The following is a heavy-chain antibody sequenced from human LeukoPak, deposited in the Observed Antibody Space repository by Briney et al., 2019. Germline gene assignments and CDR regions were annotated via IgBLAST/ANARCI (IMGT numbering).Heavy chain of an antibody. CDR3: ARDVITFGGVKGSRPKGDAFDI. J-gene: IGHJ3*02. Sequence: GASVKVSCKASGYTFTSYGISWVRQAPGQGLEWMGWISAYNGNTNYAQKLQGRVTMTTDTSTSTAYMELRSLRSDDTAVYYCARDVITFGGVKGSRPKGDAFDIWGQGTMVTVSS. D-gene: IGHD3-16*01. V-gene: IGHV1-18*01. CDR2: ISAYNGNT. CDR1: GYTFTSYG.